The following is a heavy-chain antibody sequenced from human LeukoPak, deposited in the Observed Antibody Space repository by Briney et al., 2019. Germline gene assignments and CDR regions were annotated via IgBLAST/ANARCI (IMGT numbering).Heavy chain of an antibody. CDR2: ISGSGGST. J-gene: IGHJ4*02. CDR3: ATGGVHYYDSSADY. V-gene: IGHV3-23*01. Sequence: GGSLRLSCAASGFTFSSYGMSWVRQAPGKGLEWVSAISGSGGSTYYADSVKGRFTISRDNAKNSLYLQMDSLRGEDTAVYYCATGGVHYYDSSADYWGQGTLVTVSS. CDR1: GFTFSSYG. D-gene: IGHD3-22*01.